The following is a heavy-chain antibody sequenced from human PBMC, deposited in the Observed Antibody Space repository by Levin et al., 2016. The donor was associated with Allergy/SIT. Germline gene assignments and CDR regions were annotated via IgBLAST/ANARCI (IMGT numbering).Heavy chain of an antibody. Sequence: GESLKISCVASGFTFSSFDMHWVRQAPGKGLEWVAFISYDGSTKHYGDSVKGRITISRDNSKNTMYLQMNSLRPEDTAVYYCAKDVAIVTGTGHYGMDVWGQGTTVTVSS. V-gene: IGHV3-30*18. CDR3: AKDVAIVTGTGHYGMDV. J-gene: IGHJ6*02. D-gene: IGHD6-19*01. CDR1: GFTFSSFD. CDR2: ISYDGSTK.